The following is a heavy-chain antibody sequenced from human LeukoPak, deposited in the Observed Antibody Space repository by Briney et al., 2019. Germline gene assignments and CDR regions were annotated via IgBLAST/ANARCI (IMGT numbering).Heavy chain of an antibody. Sequence: GSSVKVSCKASGGTFSSYAISWVRQAPGQGLEWMGRIIPILGIANYAQKFQGRVTITADKSTSTAYMELSSLRSEDTAVYYCATPKGATDAFDIWGQGTMATVSS. J-gene: IGHJ3*02. CDR3: ATPKGATDAFDI. D-gene: IGHD1-26*01. CDR1: GGTFSSYA. CDR2: IIPILGIA. V-gene: IGHV1-69*04.